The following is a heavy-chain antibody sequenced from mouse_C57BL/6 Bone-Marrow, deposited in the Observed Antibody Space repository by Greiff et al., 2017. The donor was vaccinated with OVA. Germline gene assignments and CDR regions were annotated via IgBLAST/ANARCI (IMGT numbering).Heavy chain of an antibody. CDR1: GYAFSSSW. CDR2: IYPGDGDT. V-gene: IGHV1-82*01. Sequence: QVQLQQSGPELVKPGASVKISCKASGYAFSSSWMNWVKQRPGKGLEWIGRIYPGDGDTNYNGKFKGKATLTADKSSSTAYMQLSSLTSEDSAVYFCASPHYYGSSYDFDYGGQGTTLTVSS. D-gene: IGHD1-1*01. J-gene: IGHJ2*01. CDR3: ASPHYYGSSYDFDY.